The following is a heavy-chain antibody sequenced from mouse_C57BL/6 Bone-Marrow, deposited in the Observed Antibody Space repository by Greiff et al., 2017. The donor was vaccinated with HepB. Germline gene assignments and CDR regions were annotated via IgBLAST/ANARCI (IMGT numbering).Heavy chain of an antibody. V-gene: IGHV1-64*01. Sequence: VQLQQPGAELVKPGASVKLSCKASGYTFTSYWMHWVKQRPGQGLEWIGMIHPNSGSTNYNEKFKSKATLTVDKSSSTAYMQLSSLTSEDSAVYYCARRPLPLYYDYPWFAYWGQGTLVTVSA. CDR3: ARRPLPLYYDYPWFAY. CDR2: IHPNSGST. CDR1: GYTFTSYW. D-gene: IGHD2-4*01. J-gene: IGHJ3*01.